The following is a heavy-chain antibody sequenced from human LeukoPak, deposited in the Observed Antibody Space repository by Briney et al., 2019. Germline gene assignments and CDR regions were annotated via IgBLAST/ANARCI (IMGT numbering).Heavy chain of an antibody. Sequence: GASVKVSCKGSGYTFAGYHMNWVRQAPGQGLEWVGWINPNSGGTNYAEKFQGRVTMTRDTSINTIYMELKRLRYDDTALYYCARGREFGVVTVPFDYWGQGSLVTVSS. CDR1: GYTFAGYH. J-gene: IGHJ4*02. CDR2: INPNSGGT. V-gene: IGHV1-2*02. D-gene: IGHD3-3*01. CDR3: ARGREFGVVTVPFDY.